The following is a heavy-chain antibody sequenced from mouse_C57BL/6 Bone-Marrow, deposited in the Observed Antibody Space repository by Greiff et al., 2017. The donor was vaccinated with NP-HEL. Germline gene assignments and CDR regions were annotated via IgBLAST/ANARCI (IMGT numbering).Heavy chain of an antibody. CDR2: IDPEDGET. V-gene: IGHV14-2*01. CDR1: GFNIKDYY. Sequence: VQLQQSGAELVKPGASVKLSCTASGFNIKDYYMHWVKQRTEQGLEWIGRIDPEDGETKYAPQFQGKATITADKSSNTAYLQLSSLTSEDTAVYYCARETTVVAWYFDVWGTGTTVTVSS. D-gene: IGHD1-1*01. J-gene: IGHJ1*03. CDR3: ARETTVVAWYFDV.